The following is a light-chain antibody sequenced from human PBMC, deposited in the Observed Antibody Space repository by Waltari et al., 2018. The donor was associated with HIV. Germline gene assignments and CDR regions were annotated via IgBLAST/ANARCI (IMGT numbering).Light chain of an antibody. Sequence: QSALSQPASVSGRPGQSITIPCNGSSNDIVISTLVPWHQHHPCQAPKLIILDFDNRPSGISERFSGSKSGYTSSLTISGLRTEDEADYFCSSKSTIYFGVLFGGGTTLTVL. J-gene: IGLJ2*01. V-gene: IGLV2-23*02. CDR3: SSKSTIYFGVL. CDR2: DFD. CDR1: SNDIVISTL.